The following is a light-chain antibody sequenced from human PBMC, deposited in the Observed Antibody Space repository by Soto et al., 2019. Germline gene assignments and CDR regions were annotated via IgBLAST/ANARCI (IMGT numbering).Light chain of an antibody. V-gene: IGKV3-20*01. J-gene: IGKJ1*01. CDR1: QSVSNNY. CDR3: QQYGSSGT. Sequence: EILLTESPGTRSLSRGERTTLXXRASQSVSNNYLAWYQQKPGQAPXLLIYGASNRATGIPDRFSGSGSGTDFTLTISRLEPEDFAVYYCQQYGSSGTFGQGTKVDIK. CDR2: GAS.